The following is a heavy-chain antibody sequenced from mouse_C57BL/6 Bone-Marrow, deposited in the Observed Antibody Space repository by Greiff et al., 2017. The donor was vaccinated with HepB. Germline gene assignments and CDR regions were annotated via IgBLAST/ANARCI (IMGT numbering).Heavy chain of an antibody. CDR3: TRESYYGFAY. D-gene: IGHD1-1*01. CDR1: GFTFSSYA. V-gene: IGHV5-9-1*02. Sequence: EVKLVESGEGLVKPGGSLKLSCAASGFTFSSYAMSWVRQTPEKRLEWVAYISSGGDYIYYADTVKGRFTISRDNARNTLYLQMSSLKYEDTAMYCSTRESYYGFAYWGQGTLVTVSA. J-gene: IGHJ3*01. CDR2: ISSGGDYI.